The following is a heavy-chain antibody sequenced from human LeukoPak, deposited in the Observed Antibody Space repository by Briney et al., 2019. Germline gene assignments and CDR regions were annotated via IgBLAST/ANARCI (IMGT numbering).Heavy chain of an antibody. J-gene: IGHJ4*02. Sequence: GGSLRLSCAASGFTFSSSAMSWVRQAPGKGLEWVSAISNNGGYTYYADSVQGRFTISRDNSKSTLCLQMNSLRAEDTAVYYCAKQLGYCSDGSCYFPYWGQGSLVTVSS. V-gene: IGHV3-23*01. D-gene: IGHD2-15*01. CDR2: ISNNGGYT. CDR1: GFTFSSSA. CDR3: AKQLGYCSDGSCYFPY.